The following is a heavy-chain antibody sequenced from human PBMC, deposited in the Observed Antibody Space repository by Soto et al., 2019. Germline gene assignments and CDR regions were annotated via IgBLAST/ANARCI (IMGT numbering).Heavy chain of an antibody. CDR3: ARGIATGQLDP. J-gene: IGHJ5*02. Sequence: ASVKVSCKXSGYTFTRYTMNWVRQAPGQRLEWMGWINPDNGNTKSSQKFQDRVIITWDTSASTAYMDLSSLRSEDTAVYYCARGIATGQLDPWGQGTLVTVSS. CDR1: GYTFTRYT. D-gene: IGHD2-15*01. V-gene: IGHV1-3*01. CDR2: INPDNGNT.